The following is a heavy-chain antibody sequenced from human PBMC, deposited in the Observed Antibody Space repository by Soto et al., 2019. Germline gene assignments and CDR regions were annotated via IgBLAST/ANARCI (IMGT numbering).Heavy chain of an antibody. V-gene: IGHV1-18*04. J-gene: IGHJ6*02. CDR1: GYTFTSYG. Sequence: QVQLVQSGAEVKKPGASVKVSCKASGYTFTSYGISWVRQAPGQGLEWMGWISAYNGNTNYAQKLQGRVTMTTDTSTSTAYMELRSLISDDTAVDYCARDLGDFWSGEYGMDVWGQGTTVTVSS. D-gene: IGHD3-3*01. CDR3: ARDLGDFWSGEYGMDV. CDR2: ISAYNGNT.